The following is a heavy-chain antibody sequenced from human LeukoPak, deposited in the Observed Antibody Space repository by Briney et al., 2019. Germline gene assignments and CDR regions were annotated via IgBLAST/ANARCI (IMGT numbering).Heavy chain of an antibody. D-gene: IGHD4-17*01. J-gene: IGHJ6*03. CDR3: AREYSGEYMDV. CDR1: GGSISSYY. CDR2: IYYSGST. Sequence: SETLSLTCTVSGGSISSYYWSWIRQPPGKGLEWIGYIYYSGSTNYNPSLKSRVTISVDTSKNQFSLKLSSVTAADTAVYYCAREYSGEYMDVWGKGTTVTVSS. V-gene: IGHV4-59*01.